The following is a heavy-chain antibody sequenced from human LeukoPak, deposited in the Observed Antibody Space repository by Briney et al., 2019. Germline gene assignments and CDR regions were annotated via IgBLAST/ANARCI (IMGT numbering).Heavy chain of an antibody. CDR3: ARAMAPVYSSGWSDGMDV. J-gene: IGHJ6*02. CDR2: IIPIFGTA. CDR1: GGTFSSYA. Sequence: SVKVSCKASGGTFSSYAISWVRQAPGQGLEWMGGIIPIFGTANYAQKFQGRVTITTDESTSTVYMELSSLTSEGTAVYYCARAMAPVYSSGWSDGMDVWGQGTTVTVSS. V-gene: IGHV1-69*05. D-gene: IGHD6-19*01.